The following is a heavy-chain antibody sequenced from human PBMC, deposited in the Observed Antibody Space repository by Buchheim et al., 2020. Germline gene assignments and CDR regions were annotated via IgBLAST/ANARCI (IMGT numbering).Heavy chain of an antibody. D-gene: IGHD2-2*01. CDR3: ARDLYCSSTGCYDYYYYGMDV. CDR1: GFTFSSYW. Sequence: EVQLVESGGGLVQPGGSLRLSCAASGFTFSSYWMSWVRQAPGKGLEWVANIKQDGSEKYYVGSVKGRFTISRDNAKNSLYLQMNSLRAEDTAVYYCARDLYCSSTGCYDYYYYGMDVWGQGTT. J-gene: IGHJ6*02. CDR2: IKQDGSEK. V-gene: IGHV3-7*01.